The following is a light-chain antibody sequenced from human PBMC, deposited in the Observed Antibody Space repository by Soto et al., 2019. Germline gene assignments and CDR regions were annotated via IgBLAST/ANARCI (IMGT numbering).Light chain of an antibody. CDR3: QYWSDYCWT. CDR1: QSISSW. J-gene: IGKJ1*01. V-gene: IGKV1-5*03. CDR2: NTS. Sequence: DIQLTQSPSTLSTSVGDRVTISCRASQSISSWLAWYQQKPGKAPKLLIYNTSNLESGVPRRFGGSGSGTDFTLTISRLQPDDFATYYRQYWSDYCWTFGQGTKVEIK.